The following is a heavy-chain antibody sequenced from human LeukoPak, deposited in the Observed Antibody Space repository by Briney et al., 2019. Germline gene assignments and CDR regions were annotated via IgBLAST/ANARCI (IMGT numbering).Heavy chain of an antibody. CDR3: AKLGDAVVTALGISDY. CDR1: GFTFSSYG. Sequence: GGSLRLSCAASGFTFSSYGMHWVRQAPGKGLEWVAFIRYDGSNKYYADSVKGRFTISRDNSKNTLYLQMNSLRAEDTAVYYCAKLGDAVVTALGISDYWGQGTLVTVSS. CDR2: IRYDGSNK. D-gene: IGHD3-22*01. V-gene: IGHV3-30*02. J-gene: IGHJ4*02.